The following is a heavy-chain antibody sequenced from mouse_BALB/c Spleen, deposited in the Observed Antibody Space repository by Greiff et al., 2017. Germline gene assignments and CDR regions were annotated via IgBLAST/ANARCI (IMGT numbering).Heavy chain of an antibody. CDR1: GFNINDTY. CDR2: IDPANGNT. J-gene: IGHJ4*01. CDR3: ARDSTAANYAMDY. D-gene: IGHD1-2*01. Sequence: VQLQHSGAVLVKPGASVKLSCTASGFNINDTYMHWVKQRPEQGLEWIGRIDPANGNTKYDPKFQGKATLTADTSSNTAYLQLSSLTSEDTAVDYGARDSTAANYAMDYWGQGTSVTVSS. V-gene: IGHV14-3*02.